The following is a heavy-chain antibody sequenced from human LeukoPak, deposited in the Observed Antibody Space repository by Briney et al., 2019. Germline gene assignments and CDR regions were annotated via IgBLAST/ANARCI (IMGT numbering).Heavy chain of an antibody. V-gene: IGHV3-66*01. D-gene: IGHD3-3*01. CDR2: IYSGGST. J-gene: IGHJ4*02. Sequence: PGGSLRLSCAASGFTVSSNYMSWVRQAPGKGLEWVSVIYSGGSTYYADSVKGRFTISRDNSKNTLYLQMNSLRAEDTAVYYCASGYDFWSGYPFDYWGQGTLVTVSS. CDR3: ASGYDFWSGYPFDY. CDR1: GFTVSSNY.